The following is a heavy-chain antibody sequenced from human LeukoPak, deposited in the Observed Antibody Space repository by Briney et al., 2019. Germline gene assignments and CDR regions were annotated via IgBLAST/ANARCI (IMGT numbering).Heavy chain of an antibody. J-gene: IGHJ4*02. V-gene: IGHV3-33*01. CDR3: ARDSDSSDYFDY. Sequence: SGGSLRLSCAASGFTFSSYGMHWVRQAPGKGLEWVAVVWYDGSNKYYADSVKGRFTISRDNSKNTLYLQMNSLRAEDTAVYYCARDSDSSDYFDYWGQGTLVTVSS. CDR2: VWYDGSNK. CDR1: GFTFSSYG. D-gene: IGHD3-22*01.